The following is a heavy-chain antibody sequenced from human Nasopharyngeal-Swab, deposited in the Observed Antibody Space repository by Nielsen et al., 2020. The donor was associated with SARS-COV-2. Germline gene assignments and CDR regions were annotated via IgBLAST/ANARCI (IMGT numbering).Heavy chain of an antibody. CDR1: GSTFRRCS. J-gene: IGHJ6*02. CDR2: ISASGSST. Sequence: GGSLRLSCAATGSTFRRCSMSWVRQPPGKGLEWVSAISASGSSTYYADSVKGRFTISRDNSQNTLYLQMSSLRVEDTAVYYCAKESGSYLYYYYGMDVWGQGTTVTVSS. CDR3: AKESGSYLYYYYGMDV. D-gene: IGHD1-26*01. V-gene: IGHV3-23*01.